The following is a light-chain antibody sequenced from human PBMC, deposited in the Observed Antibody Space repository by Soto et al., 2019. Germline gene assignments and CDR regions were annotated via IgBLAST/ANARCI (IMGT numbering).Light chain of an antibody. CDR2: GTN. J-gene: IGLJ1*01. Sequence: QSVLTQPPSVSGAPGQRVTISCTGSRSNIGAGYDVHWYQQLPGTAPKLLIYGTNNRPSGVPDRFSGSKSGMSASLAISGLQSEDEADYYCATWDDSVYVFGTGTKLTVL. V-gene: IGLV1-40*01. CDR3: ATWDDSVYV. CDR1: RSNIGAGYD.